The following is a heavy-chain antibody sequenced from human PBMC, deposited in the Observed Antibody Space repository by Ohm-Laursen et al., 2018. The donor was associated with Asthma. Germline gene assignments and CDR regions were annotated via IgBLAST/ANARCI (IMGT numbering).Heavy chain of an antibody. CDR2: IIPIFGIA. J-gene: IGHJ6*02. V-gene: IGHV1-69*10. CDR3: ARGYCSSTSCYAPDYYGMDV. CDR1: GGTFSSYA. D-gene: IGHD2-2*01. Sequence: SVKVSCKASGGTFSSYAISWVRQAPGQGLEWMGGIIPIFGIANYAQKFQGRVTITADKSTSTVYMELSSLRSEDTAVYYCARGYCSSTSCYAPDYYGMDVWGQGTTVTVSS.